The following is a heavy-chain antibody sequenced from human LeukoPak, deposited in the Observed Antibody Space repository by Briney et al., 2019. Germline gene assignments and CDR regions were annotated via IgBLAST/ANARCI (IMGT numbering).Heavy chain of an antibody. CDR2: IIPIFGTA. CDR3: AREHIVATIDLGHYGMDV. CDR1: GGTFSSYA. V-gene: IGHV1-69*13. D-gene: IGHD5-12*01. J-gene: IGHJ6*02. Sequence: ASVKVSCKASGGTFSSYAISWVRQAPGQGLEWMGGIIPIFGTANYAQKFQGRVTITADESTSTAYMELSSLRSEDTAVYYCAREHIVATIDLGHYGMDVWGQGTTVTVSS.